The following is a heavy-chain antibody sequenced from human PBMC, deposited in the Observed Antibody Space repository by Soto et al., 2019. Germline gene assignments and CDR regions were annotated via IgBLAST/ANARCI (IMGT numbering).Heavy chain of an antibody. D-gene: IGHD3-16*01. CDR3: ARELIRYYYYYYGMDV. Sequence: SVKVSCKASGGTFSSYAISWVRQAPGQGLEWMGGIIPIFGTANYAQKFQGRVTITADESTSTAYMELSSLRSEDTAVYYCARELIRYYYYYYGMDVWGQGTTVTVSS. V-gene: IGHV1-69*13. CDR2: IIPIFGTA. CDR1: GGTFSSYA. J-gene: IGHJ6*02.